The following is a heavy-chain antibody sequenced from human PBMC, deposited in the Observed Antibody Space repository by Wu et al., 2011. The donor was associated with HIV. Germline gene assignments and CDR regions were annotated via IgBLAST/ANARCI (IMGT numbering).Heavy chain of an antibody. CDR2: IIPIFGTP. CDR3: AKSRLTGSYSDLAS. Sequence: QVQLVQSGAEVKKPGSSVKVSCKASGGTFSSYAINWVRQAPGQGLEWMGRIIPIFGTPNYAQKFQGRVTITADESTSTAYMELSSLRSDDTAIYYCAKSRLTGSYSDLASWGQGTLITVSS. J-gene: IGHJ4*02. CDR1: GGTFSSYA. D-gene: IGHD1-26*01. V-gene: IGHV1-69*18.